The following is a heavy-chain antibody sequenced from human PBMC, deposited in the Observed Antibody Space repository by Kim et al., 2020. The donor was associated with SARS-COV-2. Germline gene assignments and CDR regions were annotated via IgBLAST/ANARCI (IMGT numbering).Heavy chain of an antibody. CDR3: TTGSGLGSVYNYYYDSSGYFKYPDAFDI. V-gene: IGHV3-15*01. Sequence: GGSLRLSCAASGFTFSNAWMSWVRQAPGKGLEWVGRIKSKTDGGTTDYAAPVKGRFTISRDDSEHTVYLQMNSLKTEDTAVYYCTTGSGLGSVYNYYYDSSGYFKYPDAFDIWGQGTMVTVSS. CDR2: IKSKTDGGTT. D-gene: IGHD3-22*01. CDR1: GFTFSNAW. J-gene: IGHJ3*02.